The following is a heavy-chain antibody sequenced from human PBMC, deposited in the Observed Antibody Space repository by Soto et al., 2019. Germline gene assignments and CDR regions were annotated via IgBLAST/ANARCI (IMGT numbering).Heavy chain of an antibody. CDR3: ARGDSSGWYIIDY. J-gene: IGHJ4*02. V-gene: IGHV3-30-3*01. CDR1: GFTFSDYN. D-gene: IGHD6-19*01. CDR2: ISSDGSSK. Sequence: QVQLVESGGGVVQPGRSLRLSCAASGFTFSDYNIHWVRQAPGKGLEWVAVISSDGSSKYYTNSVKDQFTISRDNSKNTLHLQMNSLRPEDTAVYYCARGDSSGWYIIDYWGQGTLVTVSS.